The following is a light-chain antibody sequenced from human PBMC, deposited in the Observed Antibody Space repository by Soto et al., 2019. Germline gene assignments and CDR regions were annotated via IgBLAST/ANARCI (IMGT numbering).Light chain of an antibody. CDR2: DAS. V-gene: IGKV3-11*01. J-gene: IGKJ4*01. CDR3: QQRSNWPPLT. Sequence: EIVLTQSPATLSLSPGERATLSFRASQSVSSYLAWYQQKPGQAPRLLIYDASNRATVIPARFSGSGSGTDFTLTISSLEPEDFAVYYCQQRSNWPPLTFGGGTKVEIK. CDR1: QSVSSY.